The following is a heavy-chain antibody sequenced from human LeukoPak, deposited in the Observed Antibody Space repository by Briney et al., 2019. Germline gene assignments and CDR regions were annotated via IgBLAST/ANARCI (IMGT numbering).Heavy chain of an antibody. CDR1: GLTFSSYA. CDR2: ISYDGSNK. J-gene: IGHJ4*02. Sequence: GGSLRLSCAASGLTFSSYAMHWVRQAPGKGLEWVAVISYDGSNKYYADSVKGRFTISRDNSKNTLYLQMNSLRAEDTAVYYCARDRTPLRRFGELFDYWGQGTLVTVSS. CDR3: ARDRTPLRRFGELFDY. D-gene: IGHD3-10*01. V-gene: IGHV3-30*04.